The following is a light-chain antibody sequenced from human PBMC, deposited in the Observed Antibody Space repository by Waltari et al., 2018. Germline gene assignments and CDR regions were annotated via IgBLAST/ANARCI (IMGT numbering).Light chain of an antibody. Sequence: EIVLTQSPGTLSLSPGERATLSCRASQSLSSIYLAWYQQKPGQAPWLLIYGTSSRATGIPDRFSGSGSGTDFTLTISRLEAEDFAVYYCQQFDSSPGTFGQGTKVEIK. CDR1: QSLSSIY. J-gene: IGKJ1*01. V-gene: IGKV3-20*01. CDR3: QQFDSSPGT. CDR2: GTS.